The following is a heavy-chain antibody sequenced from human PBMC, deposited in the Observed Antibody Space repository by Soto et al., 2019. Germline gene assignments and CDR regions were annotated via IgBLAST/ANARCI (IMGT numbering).Heavy chain of an antibody. D-gene: IGHD3-10*01. J-gene: IGHJ3*01. Sequence: EVQLVESGGGLVQPGESLRLSCAASGFTFSDYWIHWVRQAPGKGLVWVSRIKFDGSSANYADSVKGRFTISRDNAKDTVYLQMNSLGAEDPAVYYCARGVRGHYGFDVWGQGTMVTVSS. CDR2: IKFDGSSA. CDR3: ARGVRGHYGFDV. V-gene: IGHV3-74*01. CDR1: GFTFSDYW.